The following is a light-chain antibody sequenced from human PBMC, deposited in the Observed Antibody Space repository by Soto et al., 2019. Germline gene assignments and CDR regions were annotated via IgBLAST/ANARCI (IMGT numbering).Light chain of an antibody. CDR3: TSDVGSDIGV. V-gene: IGLV2-8*01. CDR2: EVS. CDR1: SSDVGAYKY. J-gene: IGLJ3*02. Sequence: QSALTQPPSASGSPGQSVTISCTGTSSDVGAYKYVSWYQQYPGKAPKLMIYEVSKRPSGVPDRFSGSKSGNTASLTVSGLQADDDDDYYCTSDVGSDIGVFGGGTKLTVL.